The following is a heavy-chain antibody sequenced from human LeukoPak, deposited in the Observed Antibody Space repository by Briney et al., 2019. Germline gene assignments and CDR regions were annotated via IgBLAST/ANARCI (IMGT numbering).Heavy chain of an antibody. Sequence: GGSLRLSCAASGFTFSSYGMHWVRQAPGKGLEWVAVIWYDGSNKYYADSVKGRFTISRDNSKNTLYLQMNSLRAEDTAVYYCARALAYGSGIPNDAFDIWGQGTMVTVSS. V-gene: IGHV3-33*01. CDR1: GFTFSSYG. D-gene: IGHD3-10*01. CDR2: IWYDGSNK. J-gene: IGHJ3*02. CDR3: ARALAYGSGIPNDAFDI.